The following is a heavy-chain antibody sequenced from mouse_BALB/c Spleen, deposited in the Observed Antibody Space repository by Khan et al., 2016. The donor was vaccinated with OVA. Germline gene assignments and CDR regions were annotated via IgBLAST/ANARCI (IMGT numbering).Heavy chain of an antibody. CDR3: ARLAYYYDSEGFAY. V-gene: IGHV5-6*01. D-gene: IGHD1-1*01. CDR2: ISTGGHYT. Sequence: EVKVVESGGDLVEPGGSLKLSCAASGFTFSTYGMSWVRQTPDKRLEWVATISTGGHYTYYPDSVRGRFTISRANAKNTLYLQMTSLKSEDTAMFYCARLAYYYDSEGFAYWGQGTLVTVSA. CDR1: GFTFSTYG. J-gene: IGHJ3*01.